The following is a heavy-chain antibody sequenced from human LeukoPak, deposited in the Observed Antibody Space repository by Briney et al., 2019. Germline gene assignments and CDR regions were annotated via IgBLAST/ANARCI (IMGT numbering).Heavy chain of an antibody. CDR1: GGSISSNY. J-gene: IGHJ4*02. Sequence: SETLSLTCTVSGGSISSNYWSWIRQPPGKGLEWIGYIYYSGSTNYNPSLKSRVTISVDTSKNQFSLKLSSVTAADTAVYYCARLIAGGWYIDYWGQGTLVTVSS. D-gene: IGHD6-19*01. V-gene: IGHV4-59*08. CDR2: IYYSGST. CDR3: ARLIAGGWYIDY.